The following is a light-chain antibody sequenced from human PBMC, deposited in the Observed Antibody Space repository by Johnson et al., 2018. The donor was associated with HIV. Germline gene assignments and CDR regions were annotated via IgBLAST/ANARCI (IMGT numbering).Light chain of an antibody. CDR1: SSNIGNNY. CDR2: EKT. CDR3: GTWDSSLSAGV. Sequence: QSMLTQPPSVSAAPGQKVTISCSGSSSNIGNNYVSWYQQFPGTAPKLLIYEKTKRPSGIPDRFSGSKSGTSATLGITGLQTGDEADYYCGTWDSSLSAGVFGTGTTVIVL. V-gene: IGLV1-51*02. J-gene: IGLJ1*01.